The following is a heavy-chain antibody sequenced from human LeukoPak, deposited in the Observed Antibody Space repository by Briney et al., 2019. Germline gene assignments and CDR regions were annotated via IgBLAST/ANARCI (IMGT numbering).Heavy chain of an antibody. CDR3: GREPSDIALDV. Sequence: GGSLRLSCAASGFTVSSSFMNWVRQAPGKGLEWVSVIYAGGGTSYADSVKGRFTISRDNSKNTLYLQMNSLRAEDTAVYYCGREPSDIALDVWGQGTTVTVSS. J-gene: IGHJ6*02. CDR2: IYAGGGT. CDR1: GFTVSSSF. D-gene: IGHD2-15*01. V-gene: IGHV3-53*01.